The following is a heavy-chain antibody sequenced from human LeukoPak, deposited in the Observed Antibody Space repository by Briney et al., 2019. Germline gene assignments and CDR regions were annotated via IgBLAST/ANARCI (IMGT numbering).Heavy chain of an antibody. V-gene: IGHV1-2*02. J-gene: IGHJ5*02. CDR3: ARVQEVLLWFGESTNWFDP. CDR2: INPNTGGT. D-gene: IGHD3-10*01. CDR1: GYNFTGYY. Sequence: ASVKVSCKASGYNFTGYYLHWVRQAPGQGLEWMGWINPNTGGTNYAQKFQGRVTMTRDTSISTAYMDLSSLRSEDTAVYYCARVQEVLLWFGESTNWFDPWGQGTLVTVSS.